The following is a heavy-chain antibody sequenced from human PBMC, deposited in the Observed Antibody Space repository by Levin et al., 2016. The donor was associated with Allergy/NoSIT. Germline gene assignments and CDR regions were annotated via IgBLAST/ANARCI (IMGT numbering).Heavy chain of an antibody. CDR2: IHYSGTT. J-gene: IGHJ6*02. V-gene: IGHV4-59*01. CDR3: AGGTNGAPFYYYYGMDV. D-gene: IGHD2-8*01. Sequence: WIRQPPGKGLEWVGYIHYSGTTKYNPSLKSRVTISTDTSKNQFSLKLTSVTAADTAVYYCAGGTNGAPFYYYYGMDVWGQGATVTVSS.